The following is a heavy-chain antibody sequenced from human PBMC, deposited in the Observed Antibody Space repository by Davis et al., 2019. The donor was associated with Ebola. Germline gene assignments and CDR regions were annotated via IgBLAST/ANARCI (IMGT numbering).Heavy chain of an antibody. CDR1: GFTFSVSA. J-gene: IGHJ6*04. V-gene: IGHV3-30-3*01. D-gene: IGHD2-15*01. CDR2: ISYDGSNK. CDR3: ACGSCYYYGMDV. Sequence: GESLKISCAASGFTFSVSAMHWVRQAPGKGLEWVAVISYDGSNKYYADSVKGRFTISRDNSKNTLYLQMNSLRAEDTAVYYCACGSCYYYGMDVWGKGTTVTVSS.